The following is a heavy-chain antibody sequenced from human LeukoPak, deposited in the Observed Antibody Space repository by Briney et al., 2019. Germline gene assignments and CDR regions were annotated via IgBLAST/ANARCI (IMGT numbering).Heavy chain of an antibody. Sequence: ASVKVSCKASGYTFTSYGISWVRQAPGQGLEWMGWISAYNGNTNYAQKLQGSVTMTTDTSTSTAYMELRSLRSDDTAVYYCARSKARGYQGYYFDYWGQGTLVTVSS. CDR2: ISAYNGNT. J-gene: IGHJ4*02. CDR1: GYTFTSYG. V-gene: IGHV1-18*04. CDR3: ARSKARGYQGYYFDY. D-gene: IGHD3-22*01.